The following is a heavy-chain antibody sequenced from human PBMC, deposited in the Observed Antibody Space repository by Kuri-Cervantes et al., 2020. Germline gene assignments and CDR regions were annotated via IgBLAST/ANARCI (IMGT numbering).Heavy chain of an antibody. J-gene: IGHJ4*02. CDR2: IWYDGSNK. CDR1: GFTFSSYG. V-gene: IGHV3-33*06. D-gene: IGHD6-19*01. Sequence: GESLKISCAASGFTFSSYGMHWVRQAPGKGLEWVAVIWYDGSNKYYADSVKGRFTISRDNSKNTLYLQMNSLRAEDTAVYYCAKDRRSSGWYGVQYYWGQGTLVTVSS. CDR3: AKDRRSSGWYGVQYY.